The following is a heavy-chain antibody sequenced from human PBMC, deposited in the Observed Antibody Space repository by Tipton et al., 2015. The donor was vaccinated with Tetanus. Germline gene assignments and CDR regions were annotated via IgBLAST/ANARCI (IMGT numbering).Heavy chain of an antibody. CDR2: IYYSGST. Sequence: TLSLTCDVYGGSFSGNYWSWIRQPPGKGVEWIGYIYYSGSTNYNPSLESRVTISVDTSKNQFSLKLRSVTAADTAVYYCARLYSYGSLYWFDPWGQGTLVTVSS. D-gene: IGHD5-18*01. CDR3: ARLYSYGSLYWFDP. V-gene: IGHV4-59*07. J-gene: IGHJ5*02. CDR1: GGSFSGNY.